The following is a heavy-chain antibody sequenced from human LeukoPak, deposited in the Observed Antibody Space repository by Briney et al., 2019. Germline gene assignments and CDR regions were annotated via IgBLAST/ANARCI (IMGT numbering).Heavy chain of an antibody. CDR1: GGTISSSSYY. D-gene: IGHD3-3*01. CDR2: IYYSGTT. Sequence: PSETLSLTCTVSGGTISSSSYYWGWVRQPPGKGLGWIGSIYYSGTTYYKPSLKSRVTISVDTSKSHFSLRLTSVTAADTAVYYCARHVRFLEWLSSYYFDYWGQGTLVTVSS. V-gene: IGHV4-39*01. CDR3: ARHVRFLEWLSSYYFDY. J-gene: IGHJ4*02.